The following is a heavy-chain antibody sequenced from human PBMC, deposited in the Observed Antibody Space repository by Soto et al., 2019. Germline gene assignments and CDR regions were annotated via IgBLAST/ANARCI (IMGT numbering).Heavy chain of an antibody. CDR1: GGSFSGYQ. D-gene: IGHD3-10*01. V-gene: IGHV4-34*01. Sequence: QVQLQQWGAGLLKPSETLSLTCAVYGGSFSGYQWSWIRQTPGKGLEWIGGINDSGDINYNPSLKSRVTILEDSPKKRISLRLSSVTAAETAVYYCARGLILWFGELSRRGGYYYYMDVWGKGTTVTVSS. CDR3: ARGLILWFGELSRRGGYYYYMDV. CDR2: INDSGDI. J-gene: IGHJ6*03.